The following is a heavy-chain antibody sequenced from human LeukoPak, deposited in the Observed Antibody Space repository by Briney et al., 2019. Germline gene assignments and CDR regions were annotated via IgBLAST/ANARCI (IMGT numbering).Heavy chain of an antibody. CDR1: GFTVSSNY. CDR3: ARGSGSYYYLDY. CDR2: IYSGGST. J-gene: IGHJ4*02. V-gene: IGHV3-53*01. Sequence: GGSLRLSCAASGFTVSSNYMSWVRQAPGKGLEWVSVIYSGGSTYYADSVKGRYTISRDNSKNTLYLQMNSLRAEDTAVYYCARGSGSYYYLDYWGQGTLVTVSS. D-gene: IGHD1-26*01.